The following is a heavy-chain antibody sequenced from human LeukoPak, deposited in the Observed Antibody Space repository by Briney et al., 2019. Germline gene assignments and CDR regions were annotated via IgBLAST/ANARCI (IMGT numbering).Heavy chain of an antibody. D-gene: IGHD5-12*01. Sequence: SETLSLTCAVYGGSFSGYYWSWIRQPPGKGLEWIGEINHSGSTNYNPSLKSRVTISVDTSKNQFSLELSSVTAADTAVYYCARGDTCGYDYPLDYWGQGTLVTVSS. CDR2: INHSGST. J-gene: IGHJ4*02. V-gene: IGHV4-34*01. CDR3: ARGDTCGYDYPLDY. CDR1: GGSFSGYY.